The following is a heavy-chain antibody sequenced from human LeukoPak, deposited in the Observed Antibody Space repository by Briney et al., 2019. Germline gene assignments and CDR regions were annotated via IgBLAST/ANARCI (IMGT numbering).Heavy chain of an antibody. V-gene: IGHV4-34*01. CDR1: GGSFSGYY. J-gene: IGHJ4*02. D-gene: IGHD2-2*01. CDR2: INHSGST. CDR3: ARYQGGYCSSTSCYGFDY. Sequence: SETLSLTCAVYGGSFSGYYWSWIRQPPGKGLEWIGEINHSGSTNYNPSLKSRVTISVDTSKNQFSLKLSSVTAADTAVYYCARYQGGYCSSTSCYGFDYWGQGTLVTVSS.